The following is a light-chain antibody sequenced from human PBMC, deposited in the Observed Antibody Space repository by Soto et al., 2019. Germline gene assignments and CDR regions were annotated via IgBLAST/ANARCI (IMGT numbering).Light chain of an antibody. CDR3: QHYNSYSEA. CDR1: QTIRSW. V-gene: IGKV1-5*03. CDR2: KAS. J-gene: IGKJ1*01. Sequence: DIQMTQSPSTLSGSVGDRVTITCRASQTIRSWLAWYQQKPGKAPKLLIYKASTLKSGVPSRSSGSGSGTEFTLTISSLQPDDFATYYCQHYNSYSEAFGQGTKVDIK.